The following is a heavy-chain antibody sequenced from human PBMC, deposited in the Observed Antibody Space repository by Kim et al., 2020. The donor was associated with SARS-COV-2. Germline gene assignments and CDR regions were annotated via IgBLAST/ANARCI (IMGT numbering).Heavy chain of an antibody. CDR3: ARAGATRDYYYYYDGMDV. J-gene: IGHJ6*02. V-gene: IGHV4-59*01. Sequence: KSRVTISVDTSKNQFSLKLSSVTAADTAVYYCARAGATRDYYYYYDGMDVWGQGTTVTVSS. D-gene: IGHD1-26*01.